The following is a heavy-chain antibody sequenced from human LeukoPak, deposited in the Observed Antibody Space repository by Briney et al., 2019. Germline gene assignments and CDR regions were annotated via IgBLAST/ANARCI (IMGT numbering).Heavy chain of an antibody. J-gene: IGHJ6*02. V-gene: IGHV3-23*01. D-gene: IGHD6-19*01. Sequence: SGGSLRLSCAASGFTFSSYAMSWVRQAPGKGLEWVSAISGSGGSTYYADSVKGRFTISRDNSKSTLYLQMNSLRAEDTAVYYCAKAVAVAGISYYYYGMDVWGQGTTVTVSS. CDR3: AKAVAVAGISYYYYGMDV. CDR1: GFTFSSYA. CDR2: ISGSGGST.